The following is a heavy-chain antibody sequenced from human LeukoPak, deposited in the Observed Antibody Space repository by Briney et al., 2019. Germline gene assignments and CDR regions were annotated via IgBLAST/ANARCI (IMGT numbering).Heavy chain of an antibody. D-gene: IGHD6-19*01. CDR3: ARESSGWYGDYYYYMDV. V-gene: IGHV4-61*02. J-gene: IGHJ6*03. CDR1: GGSISSGSYY. CDR2: IYTSRST. Sequence: ASETLSLTCTVSGGSISSGSYYWSWIRQPAGKGLEWIGRIYTSRSTNYNPSLKSRVAISVDTSKNQFSLKLSSVTAADTAVYYCARESSGWYGDYYYYMDVWGKGTTVTISS.